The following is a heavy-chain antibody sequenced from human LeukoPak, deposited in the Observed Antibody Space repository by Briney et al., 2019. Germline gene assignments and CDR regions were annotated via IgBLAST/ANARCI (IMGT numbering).Heavy chain of an antibody. Sequence: GGSLRLSCAASGFTFSSYGMHWVRQAPGKGLEWVAFIRYDGSNKYYADSVKGRFTISRDNSKNTLYLQMNSLRAEDTAAYYCAKDKTSSGWYYNWFDPWGQGTLVTVSS. CDR2: IRYDGSNK. CDR3: AKDKTSSGWYYNWFDP. V-gene: IGHV3-30*02. D-gene: IGHD6-19*01. J-gene: IGHJ5*02. CDR1: GFTFSSYG.